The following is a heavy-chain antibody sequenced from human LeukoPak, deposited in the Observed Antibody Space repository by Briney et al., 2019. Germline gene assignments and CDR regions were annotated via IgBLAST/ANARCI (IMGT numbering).Heavy chain of an antibody. D-gene: IGHD3-22*01. CDR1: GGTFSSYA. CDR2: IIPIFGTA. Sequence: SVKVSCKASGGTFSSYAISWVRQAPGQGLEWMGGIIPIFGTANYAQKFQGRVTITADESTSTAYMELSSLRSEDTAVYYCASAVTYYYDSGGPPRFDYWGQGTLVTVSS. CDR3: ASAVTYYYDSGGPPRFDY. V-gene: IGHV1-69*01. J-gene: IGHJ4*02.